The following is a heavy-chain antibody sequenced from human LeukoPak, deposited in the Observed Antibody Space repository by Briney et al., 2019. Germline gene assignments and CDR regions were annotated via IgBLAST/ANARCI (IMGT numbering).Heavy chain of an antibody. D-gene: IGHD7-27*01. CDR3: ARGSVGMGLDY. CDR2: ISAYNGKA. V-gene: IGHV1-18*01. Sequence: APVKPSCKASGYTFTSYGISWVRQAPGQGLEWMGWISAYNGKANYAQKLQGRVTMTTDTSTSTAYMELRSLRSDDTAVYCCARGSVGMGLDYWGQGTLVTVSS. J-gene: IGHJ4*02. CDR1: GYTFTSYG.